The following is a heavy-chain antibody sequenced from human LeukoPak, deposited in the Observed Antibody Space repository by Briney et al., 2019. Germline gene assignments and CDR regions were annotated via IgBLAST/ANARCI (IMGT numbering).Heavy chain of an antibody. J-gene: IGHJ4*02. CDR3: ARPDPPLILEWPAPYFDY. Sequence: PGGSLRLSCAASGFTFSSYGMHWVRQAPGKGLEWVSTISGSGGSTYYADSVKGRFTISRDNSKNTLYLLMNSLRAEDTAVYYCARPDPPLILEWPAPYFDYWGQGTLVTVSS. CDR2: ISGSGGST. V-gene: IGHV3-23*01. D-gene: IGHD3-3*01. CDR1: GFTFSSYG.